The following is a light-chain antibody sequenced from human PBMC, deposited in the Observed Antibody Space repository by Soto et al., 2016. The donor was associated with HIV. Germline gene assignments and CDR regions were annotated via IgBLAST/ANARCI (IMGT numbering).Light chain of an antibody. CDR2: KAS. Sequence: DIQMTQSPSTLPASVGDRVTITCRASQSISTWLAWFQQKPGKAPKLLIYKASNLESGVPSRFSGSGSGTEFNLTVSSLQPDDFATYYCQQYSHYWWTFGHGTKVEIK. J-gene: IGKJ1*01. CDR3: QQYSHYWWT. V-gene: IGKV1-5*03. CDR1: QSISTW.